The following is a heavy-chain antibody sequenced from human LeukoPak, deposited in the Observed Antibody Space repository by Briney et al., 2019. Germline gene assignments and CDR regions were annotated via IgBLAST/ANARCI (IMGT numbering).Heavy chain of an antibody. V-gene: IGHV4-4*07. CDR2: VFVTGSP. CDR1: GGSVSSYY. CDR3: VRDYSSGWPMSYYNPYIDL. J-gene: IGHJ6*03. D-gene: IGHD4-11*01. Sequence: SETLSLTCTFYGGSVSSYYWSWIRQPAGKPLEWIGRVFVTGSPNYSPSLKTRVTISLDAPKNQLSLRLASVTAADTAVYYCVRDYSSGWPMSYYNPYIDLWGKGTMVTVSS.